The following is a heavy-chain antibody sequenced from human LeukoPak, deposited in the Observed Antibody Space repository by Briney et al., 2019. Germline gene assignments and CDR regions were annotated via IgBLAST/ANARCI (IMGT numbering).Heavy chain of an antibody. V-gene: IGHV1-46*01. CDR3: ARDEGLRHWYFDL. D-gene: IGHD4-17*01. CDR2: INPSDGST. Sequence: ASVKVSCKASGYTFTSYYMHWVRQAPGQGLEWMGIINPSDGSTSYAQKFQGRVTMTRDTSTSTLYMELSSLRSEDTAVYYCARDEGLRHWYFDLWGRGTLVTVSS. J-gene: IGHJ2*01. CDR1: GYTFTSYY.